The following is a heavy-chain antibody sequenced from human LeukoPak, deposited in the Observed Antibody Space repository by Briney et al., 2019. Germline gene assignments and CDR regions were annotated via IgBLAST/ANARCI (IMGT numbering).Heavy chain of an antibody. Sequence: GGSLRLSCAASGFTYSHYGMHWVRPAPGKGLEWVAVIWSDGTGKYYSDAVKGRFTISRDNSRNTLDLQMYSLRGDDTALYYCARDAERGFDYSNSLKYWGQGTLVTASS. V-gene: IGHV3-33*08. J-gene: IGHJ4*02. CDR2: IWSDGTGK. CDR1: GFTYSHYG. CDR3: ARDAERGFDYSNSLKY. D-gene: IGHD4-11*01.